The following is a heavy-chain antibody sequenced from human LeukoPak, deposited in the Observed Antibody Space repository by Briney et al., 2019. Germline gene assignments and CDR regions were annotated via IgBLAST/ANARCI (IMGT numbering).Heavy chain of an antibody. J-gene: IGHJ4*02. CDR2: ISSSGGTT. Sequence: GGSLRLSCAASRFTFGSSAMTWVRQAPGKGLEWVSAISSSGGTTYYADSVKGRFTISRDNSKNTLYLLIHSLRAEDTAVYYCAKDSDSSVYYANFDYWGQGTLVTVSS. V-gene: IGHV3-23*01. D-gene: IGHD3-22*01. CDR3: AKDSDSSVYYANFDY. CDR1: RFTFGSSA.